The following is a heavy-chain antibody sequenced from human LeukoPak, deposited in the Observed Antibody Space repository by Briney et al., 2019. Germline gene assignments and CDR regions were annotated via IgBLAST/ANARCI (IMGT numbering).Heavy chain of an antibody. D-gene: IGHD6-19*01. CDR2: INHSGST. CDR1: GGSFSGYY. CDR3: ARLRGNTWYSSVRVKNYFDY. V-gene: IGHV4-34*01. J-gene: IGHJ4*02. Sequence: SETLSLTCAVYGGSFSGYYWSWIRQPPGKGLEWIGEINHSGSTNYNPSLKSRVTISVDTSKNQFSLKLSSVTAADTAVYYCARLRGNTWYSSVRVKNYFDYWGQGTLVTVSS.